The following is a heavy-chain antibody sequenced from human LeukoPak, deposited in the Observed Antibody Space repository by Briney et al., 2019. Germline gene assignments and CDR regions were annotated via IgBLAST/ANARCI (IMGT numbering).Heavy chain of an antibody. Sequence: PSETLSLTCTVSGGSISSNSYHWGWIRQPPGKGLEWIGSIYYSGSTYYNPSLKSRVTISLDTSKNQFSLNLSSVTAADTAVYYCARVWGSSGWYGGKFDYWGQGTLVTVSS. CDR3: ARVWGSSGWYGGKFDY. V-gene: IGHV4-39*07. J-gene: IGHJ4*02. CDR2: IYYSGST. CDR1: GGSISSNSYH. D-gene: IGHD6-19*01.